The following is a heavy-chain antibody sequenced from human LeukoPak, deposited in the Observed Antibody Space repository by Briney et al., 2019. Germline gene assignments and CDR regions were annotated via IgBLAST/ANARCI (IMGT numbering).Heavy chain of an antibody. CDR3: TRERGNYYGSGIYYTGSEIEY. D-gene: IGHD3-10*01. V-gene: IGHV4-59*01. CDR2: IYYSGST. CDR1: GGSISSYY. Sequence: SSETLSLTCTVSGGSISSYYWSWIRQPPGKGLEWIGYIYYSGSTNYNPSLKSRVTISVDTSKNQFSLKLSSVTAADTAVYYCTRERGNYYGSGIYYTGSEIEYWGQGTLVTVSS. J-gene: IGHJ4*02.